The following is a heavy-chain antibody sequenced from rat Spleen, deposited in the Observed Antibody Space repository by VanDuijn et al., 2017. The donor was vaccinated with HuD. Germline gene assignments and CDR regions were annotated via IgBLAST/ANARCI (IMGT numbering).Heavy chain of an antibody. J-gene: IGHJ2*01. Sequence: EVQLVESGGGLVQPGRSMKLSCAASGFTFSNYDMAWVRQAPTKGLEWVASISYDGSSTYYRDSVKGRFTISRDNAKSTLYLQMDSLRSEDTATYYCTTISSWGQGVMVTVSS. CDR1: GFTFSNYD. V-gene: IGHV5-20*01. CDR2: ISYDGSST. CDR3: TTISS.